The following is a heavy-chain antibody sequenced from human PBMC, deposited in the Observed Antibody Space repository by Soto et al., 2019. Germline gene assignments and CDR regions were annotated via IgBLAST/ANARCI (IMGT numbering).Heavy chain of an antibody. CDR3: ARDCSGGSCYFVNFDY. D-gene: IGHD2-15*01. CDR1: GYTSTSYD. J-gene: IGHJ4*02. Sequence: ASVKVSCKASGYTSTSYDINWVRQATGQGLEWMGWMNPNSGNTGYAQKFQGRVTMTRNTSISTAYMELSSLRSEDTAVYYCARDCSGGSCYFVNFDYWGQGTLVTVSS. V-gene: IGHV1-8*01. CDR2: MNPNSGNT.